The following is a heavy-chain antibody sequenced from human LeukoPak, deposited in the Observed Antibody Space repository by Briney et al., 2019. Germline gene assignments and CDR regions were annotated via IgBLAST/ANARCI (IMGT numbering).Heavy chain of an antibody. CDR1: GFTFSSYG. J-gene: IGHJ3*02. V-gene: IGHV3-53*01. CDR2: IYNGGST. D-gene: IGHD6-19*01. CDR3: ARESSGWAAFDI. Sequence: PGGSLRLSCAASGFTFSSYGMNWVRQAPGRGLEWVSLIYNGGSTYYADSVRGRFTVSRDNSKNTLYLQLYNLRAEDTAVYYCARESSGWAAFDIWGQGTMVTVSS.